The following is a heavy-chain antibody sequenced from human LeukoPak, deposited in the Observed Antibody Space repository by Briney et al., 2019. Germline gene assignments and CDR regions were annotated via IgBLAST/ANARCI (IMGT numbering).Heavy chain of an antibody. CDR1: GFTFSSYG. V-gene: IGHV3-30*03. J-gene: IGHJ6*02. CDR2: ISYDGSNK. CDR3: APMIVVVPRGGCYGMDV. D-gene: IGHD3-22*01. Sequence: PGGSLRLSCAASGFTFSSYGMHWVRQAPGKGLEWVAVISYDGSNKYYADSVKGRFTISRDNSKNTLYLQMNSLRAEDTAVYYCAPMIVVVPRGGCYGMDVWGQGTTVTVSS.